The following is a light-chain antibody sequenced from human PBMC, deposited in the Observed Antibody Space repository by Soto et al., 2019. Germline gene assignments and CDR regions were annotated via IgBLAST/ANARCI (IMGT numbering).Light chain of an antibody. CDR2: DVS. V-gene: IGLV2-14*01. J-gene: IGLJ2*01. CDR3: SSYTSSSTPVV. CDR1: SSDVGGYNY. Sequence: QSALTQPASVSGSPGQSITISCTGTSSDVGGYNYVSWYQQHPGKAPKLMIYDVSNRPSGVSNRFSGSKSGNTASLTISGPQAEDEADYYCSSYTSSSTPVVFCGGTQLAVL.